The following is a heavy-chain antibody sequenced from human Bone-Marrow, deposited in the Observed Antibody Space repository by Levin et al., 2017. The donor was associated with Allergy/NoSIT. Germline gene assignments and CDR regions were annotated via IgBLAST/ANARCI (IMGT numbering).Heavy chain of an antibody. J-gene: IGHJ4*02. CDR3: ARAFSSGWYQGFDY. CDR1: GYTFTSYG. CDR2: ISAYNGNT. Sequence: ASVKVSFKASGYTFTSYGISWVRQAPGQGLEWMGWISAYNGNTNYAQKLQGRVTMTTDTSTSTAYMELRSLRSDDTAVYYCARAFSSGWYQGFDYWGQGTLVTVSS. V-gene: IGHV1-18*01. D-gene: IGHD6-19*01.